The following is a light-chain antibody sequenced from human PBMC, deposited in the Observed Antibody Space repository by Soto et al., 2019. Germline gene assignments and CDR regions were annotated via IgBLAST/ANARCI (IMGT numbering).Light chain of an antibody. CDR1: QSVSSSS. CDR2: GAS. CDR3: QQYGISSWT. V-gene: IGKV3-20*01. J-gene: IGKJ1*01. Sequence: EIVLTQSPGTLSLSPGERATLSCRASQSVSSSSLAWYQQKPGQAPRLLIYGASSRATGIPDRFSGSGSGTDFTLTISRVEPEDFAVYYCQQYGISSWTFGQGTK.